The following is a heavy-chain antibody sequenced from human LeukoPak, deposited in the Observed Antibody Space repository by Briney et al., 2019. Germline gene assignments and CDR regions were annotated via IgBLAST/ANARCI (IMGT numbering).Heavy chain of an antibody. Sequence: PGGSLRLSCAASGFTFSSYSMNWVRQAPGKGLEWVSSISSSSSCIYYADSVKGRFTISRDNAKNSLYLQMNSLRAEDTAVYYCARDMAMVTRSAFDIWGQGTMVTVSS. CDR1: GFTFSSYS. CDR3: ARDMAMVTRSAFDI. CDR2: ISSSSSCI. V-gene: IGHV3-21*01. D-gene: IGHD5-18*01. J-gene: IGHJ3*02.